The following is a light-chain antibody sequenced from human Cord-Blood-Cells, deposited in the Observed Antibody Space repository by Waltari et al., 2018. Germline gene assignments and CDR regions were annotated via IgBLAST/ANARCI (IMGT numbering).Light chain of an antibody. V-gene: IGLV2-11*01. CDR2: DVS. CDR3: CSYAGSYPLV. J-gene: IGLJ3*02. Sequence: QSALTQPRSVSGSPGQSVTISCTGTSSDVGGYNYVSWYHQHPGKAPKLMIYDVSKRPSGVPDRFSGSKSGNTASLTISGLQAEDEADYYCCSYAGSYPLVFGGGTKLTVL. CDR1: SSDVGGYNY.